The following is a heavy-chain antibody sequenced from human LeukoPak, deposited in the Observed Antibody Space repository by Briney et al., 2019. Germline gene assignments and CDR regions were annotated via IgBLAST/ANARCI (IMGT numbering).Heavy chain of an antibody. CDR3: AKDLYCSSTSCYPDY. CDR1: GFTFSSYA. J-gene: IGHJ4*02. V-gene: IGHV3-23*01. CDR2: ISSSGGRT. D-gene: IGHD2-2*01. Sequence: GESLRLSCAASGFTFSSYAMGWVRQAPGKGLEWVSTISSSGGRTYYADPVKGRFTISRDSSKNTLYMQMNSLRAEDTAVYYCAKDLYCSSTSCYPDYWGQGTLVTVSS.